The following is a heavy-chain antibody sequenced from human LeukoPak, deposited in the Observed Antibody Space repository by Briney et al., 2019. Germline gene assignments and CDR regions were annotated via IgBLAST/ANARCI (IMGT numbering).Heavy chain of an antibody. CDR2: IYSGGST. Sequence: SGGSLRLSCAASGFTVSSNYMSWVRQAPGKGLEWVSVIYSGGSTYYADSVKGRFTISRDNSKNTLYLQMNSLRAEDTAVYYCATDSSSLLFAYWGQGTLVTVSS. CDR3: ATDSSSLLFAY. D-gene: IGHD6-13*01. V-gene: IGHV3-53*01. CDR1: GFTVSSNY. J-gene: IGHJ4*02.